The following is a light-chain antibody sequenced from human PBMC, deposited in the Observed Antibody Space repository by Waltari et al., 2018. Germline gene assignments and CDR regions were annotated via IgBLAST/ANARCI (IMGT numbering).Light chain of an antibody. V-gene: IGLV3-21*03. CDR1: NIGSKS. CDR3: QVWDSSSDHVV. J-gene: IGLJ2*01. CDR2: DDR. Sequence: SYVLTQPPSVSVAPGKTARITCGGNNIGSKSVHGYQQKPGQAPVLVVYDDRDRPSGIPERFSGSNSGNTATLTISRVEAGDEADYYCQVWDSSSDHVVFGGGTKLTVL.